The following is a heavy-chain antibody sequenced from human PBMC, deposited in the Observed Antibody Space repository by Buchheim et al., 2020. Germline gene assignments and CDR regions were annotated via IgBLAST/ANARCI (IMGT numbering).Heavy chain of an antibody. Sequence: QVQLVQSGAEVNKPGSSVKVSCKASGGTFSSYAISWVRQAPGQGLEWMGGIIPIFGTANYAQKFQGRVTITADESTSTAYMELSSLRSEDTAVYYCARVPSATPYRYYYYGMDVWGQGTT. D-gene: IGHD1-26*01. J-gene: IGHJ6*02. V-gene: IGHV1-69*01. CDR1: GGTFSSYA. CDR3: ARVPSATPYRYYYYGMDV. CDR2: IIPIFGTA.